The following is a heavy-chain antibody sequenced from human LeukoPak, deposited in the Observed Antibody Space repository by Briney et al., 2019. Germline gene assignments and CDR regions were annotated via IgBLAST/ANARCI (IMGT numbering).Heavy chain of an antibody. Sequence: SETLSLTCTVSGGSISSYYWSWIRQPPGKGLEWIGYIYYGGSTNYNPSLKSRVTISVDTSKNQFSLKLSSVTAADTAVYYCARSLWFGELATDWGQGTLVTVSS. V-gene: IGHV4-59*01. D-gene: IGHD3-10*01. J-gene: IGHJ4*02. CDR1: GGSISSYY. CDR2: IYYGGST. CDR3: ARSLWFGELATD.